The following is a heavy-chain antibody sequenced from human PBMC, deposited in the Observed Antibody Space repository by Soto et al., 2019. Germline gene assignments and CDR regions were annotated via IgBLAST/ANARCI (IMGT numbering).Heavy chain of an antibody. CDR1: GGSISSYY. CDR3: ARVRGSYGIYYYGMDV. D-gene: IGHD1-26*01. CDR2: IYYSGST. J-gene: IGHJ6*02. V-gene: IGHV4-59*01. Sequence: TLSLTCTVSGGSISSYYWSWIRQPPGKGLEWIGYIYYSGSTNYNPSLKSRVTISVDTSKNQFSLKLSSVTAADTAVYYCARVRGSYGIYYYGMDVWVQGTTVTVSS.